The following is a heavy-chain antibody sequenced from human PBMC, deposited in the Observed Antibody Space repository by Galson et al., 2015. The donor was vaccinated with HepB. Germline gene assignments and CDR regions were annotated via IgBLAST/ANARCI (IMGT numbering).Heavy chain of an antibody. D-gene: IGHD1-1*01. CDR1: GFTFSSYA. J-gene: IGHJ6*02. Sequence: SLRLSCAASGFTFSSYAMHWVRQAPGKGLEYVSAISSNGGSTYYADSVKGRFTISRDNPKNTLYLQMGSLRAEDMAVYYCARAGGYTDYYGMDVWGQGTTVTVSS. CDR3: ARAGGYTDYYGMDV. CDR2: ISSNGGST. V-gene: IGHV3-64*02.